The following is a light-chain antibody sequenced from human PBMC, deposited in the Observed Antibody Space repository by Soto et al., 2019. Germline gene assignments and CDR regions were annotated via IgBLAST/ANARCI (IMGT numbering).Light chain of an antibody. V-gene: IGKV1-12*01. CDR1: QDINSW. CDR2: IAS. J-gene: IGKJ4*01. CDR3: QQSKSFPFT. Sequence: DIQMTQSPSSVSASVGDRVTITCRASQDINSWLTWYQQKPGKAPKVLIYIASRLQIGVPSRFSGRGSGTDFSLTISNLQPEDFATYFCQQSKSFPFTFGGGTKVEIK.